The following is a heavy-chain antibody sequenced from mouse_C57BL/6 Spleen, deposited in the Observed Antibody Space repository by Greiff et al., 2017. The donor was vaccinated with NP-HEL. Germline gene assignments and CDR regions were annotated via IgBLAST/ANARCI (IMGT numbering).Heavy chain of an antibody. J-gene: IGHJ3*01. D-gene: IGHD2-2*01. V-gene: IGHV1-18*01. Sequence: VQLQQSGPELVKPGASVKIPCKASGYTFTDYNMDWVKQSHGKSLEWIGDINPNNGGTIYNQKFKGKATLTVDKSSSTAYMELRSLTSEDTAVYYCAISGFYGYDVWFAYWGQGTLVTVSA. CDR1: GYTFTDYN. CDR2: INPNNGGT. CDR3: AISGFYGYDVWFAY.